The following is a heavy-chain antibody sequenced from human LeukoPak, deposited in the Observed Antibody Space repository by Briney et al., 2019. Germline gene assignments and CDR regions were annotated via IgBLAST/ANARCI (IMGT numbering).Heavy chain of an antibody. V-gene: IGHV4-59*01. J-gene: IGHJ4*01. Sequence: SSETLSLTCIVSGGSISSDYWSWIRQPPGKGLEWIGYIHHSGSTDYNPSLKSRVTISMDASKNQFSLKLTSVTAADTAVYYCVRGFPVTQSFYFDYWGHGTLVPVSS. CDR2: IHHSGST. D-gene: IGHD4-17*01. CDR1: GGSISSDY. CDR3: VRGFPVTQSFYFDY.